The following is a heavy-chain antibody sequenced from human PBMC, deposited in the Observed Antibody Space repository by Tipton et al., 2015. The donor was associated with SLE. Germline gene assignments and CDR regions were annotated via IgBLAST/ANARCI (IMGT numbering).Heavy chain of an antibody. CDR1: GGSISSHF. D-gene: IGHD2-8*02. V-gene: IGHV4-59*11. CDR3: ARDRGTDYYYYYMDV. J-gene: IGHJ6*03. CDR2: LYYSGGT. Sequence: TLSLTCTVSGGSISSHFWSWIRQPPGKGLEWIGYLYYSGGTNYNPSLKSRVTISVDTSKNQFSLKLSSVTAADTAVYYCARDRGTDYYYYYMDVWGKGTTVTVSS.